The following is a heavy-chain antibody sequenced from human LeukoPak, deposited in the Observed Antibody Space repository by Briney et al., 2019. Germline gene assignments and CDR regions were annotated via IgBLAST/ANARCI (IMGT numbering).Heavy chain of an antibody. CDR3: STWTDLYDY. CDR2: IRSKTDGGTT. Sequence: GGSLRLSCVASGFTFTDAWMTWVRQAPGQGLEWVGRIRSKTDGGTTDYAAAVKGRFIISRDDSRNTFYLQMNSLTTEDTAVYYCSTWTDLYDYWGQGTLVTVS. V-gene: IGHV3-15*01. J-gene: IGHJ4*02. CDR1: GFTFTDAW. D-gene: IGHD3/OR15-3a*01.